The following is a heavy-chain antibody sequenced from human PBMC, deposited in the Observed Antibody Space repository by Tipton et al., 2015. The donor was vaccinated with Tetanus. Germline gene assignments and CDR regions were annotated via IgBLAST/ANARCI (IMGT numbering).Heavy chain of an antibody. V-gene: IGHV4-34*01. CDR2: INHSGST. CDR3: ARGDGSTLHY. J-gene: IGHJ4*02. D-gene: IGHD5-24*01. CDR1: GGSFSGYY. Sequence: TLSLTCAVYGGSFSGYYWSWIRQPPGKGLEWIGEINHSGSTNYNPSLKSRVTISVDTSKNQFSLKLSSVTAADTAVYYCARGDGSTLHYWGQGTLVTVSS.